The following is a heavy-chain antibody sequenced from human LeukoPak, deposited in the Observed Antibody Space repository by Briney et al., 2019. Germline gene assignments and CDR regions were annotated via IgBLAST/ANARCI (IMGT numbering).Heavy chain of an antibody. V-gene: IGHV1-18*01. CDR1: GYTFTSYS. Sequence: ASVKVSCKASGYTFTSYSISWVRQAPGQGLEWMGWISAYNGNTNNPQKLQGRVTMTTDTSTSTAYMELRSLRSDDTAVYYCARKSIFGVVIDFDYWGRGTVVTVSS. CDR3: ARKSIFGVVIDFDY. CDR2: ISAYNGNT. D-gene: IGHD3-3*01. J-gene: IGHJ4*02.